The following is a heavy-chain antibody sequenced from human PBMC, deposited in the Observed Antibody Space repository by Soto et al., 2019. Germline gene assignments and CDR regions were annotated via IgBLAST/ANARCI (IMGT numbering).Heavy chain of an antibody. D-gene: IGHD3-10*01. CDR3: ASAPRGNYGYPSYFDY. J-gene: IGHJ4*02. CDR2: IYYSGST. V-gene: IGHV4-59*01. CDR1: GGSISSYY. Sequence: SETVSLTCTVSGGSISSYYWSWIRQPPGKGLEWIGYIYYSGSTNYNPSLKSRVTISVDTSKNQFSLKLSSVTAADTAVYYCASAPRGNYGYPSYFDYWGQGTLVTVSS.